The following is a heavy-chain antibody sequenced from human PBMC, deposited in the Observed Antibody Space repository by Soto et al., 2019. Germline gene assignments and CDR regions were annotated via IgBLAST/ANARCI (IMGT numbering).Heavy chain of an antibody. CDR3: AREMTSRTFRTRVVRGVRSH. CDR2: ISAYNGNT. CDR1: GYTFTSYG. V-gene: IGHV1-18*01. J-gene: IGHJ4*02. Sequence: QVQLVQSGAEVKKPGASVKVSCKASGYTFTSYGISWVRQAPGQGLEWIGWISAYNGNTNYAQKLQGRVTMTTDTSASTAYMELGSLRSDDTAVDYCAREMTSRTFRTRVVRGVRSHCGQGTLVTVSS. D-gene: IGHD3-10*01.